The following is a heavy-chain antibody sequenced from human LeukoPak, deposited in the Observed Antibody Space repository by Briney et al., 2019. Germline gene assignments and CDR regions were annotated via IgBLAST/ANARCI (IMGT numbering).Heavy chain of an antibody. CDR2: IRSKANSYAT. CDR3: ARVPYDFWSGYDKIPEYFQH. CDR1: GFTFSGSA. Sequence: PGGSLRLSCAASGFTFSGSAMHWVRQASGKGLEWVGRIRSKANSYATAYAASVKGRFTISRDDSKNTAYLQMNSLRAEDTAVYYCARVPYDFWSGYDKIPEYFQHWGQGTLVTVSS. J-gene: IGHJ1*01. D-gene: IGHD3-3*01. V-gene: IGHV3-73*01.